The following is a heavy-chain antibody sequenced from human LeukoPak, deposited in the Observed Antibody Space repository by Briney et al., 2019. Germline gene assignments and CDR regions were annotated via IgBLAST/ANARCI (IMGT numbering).Heavy chain of an antibody. D-gene: IGHD3-10*01. CDR1: GYTFIDHY. Sequence: GASVKVSCKPSGYTFIDHYLHWVRQAPGQGLESLGWIDPDTGDTNYPQKFQGRVTMSRDTSSSTAYMELSTLRSDDTAVYYCARDMIQGVMGYWGQGTLVTVSS. J-gene: IGHJ4*02. V-gene: IGHV1-2*02. CDR2: IDPDTGDT. CDR3: ARDMIQGVMGY.